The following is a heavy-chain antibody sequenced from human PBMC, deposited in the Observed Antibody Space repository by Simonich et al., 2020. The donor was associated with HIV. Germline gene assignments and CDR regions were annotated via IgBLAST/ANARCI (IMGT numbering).Heavy chain of an antibody. CDR1: GGSFSGYY. Sequence: QVQLQQWGAGLLKPSETLSLTCAVYGGSFSGYYWSWIRQPPGKGLEGIREINHSASTNYNPSLKSLVTISVDTSKNQFSLKLSSVTAADTAVYYCARGGYCSGGSCYPPFSGYGMDVWGQGTTVTVSS. V-gene: IGHV4-34*01. CDR2: INHSAST. J-gene: IGHJ6*02. D-gene: IGHD2-15*01. CDR3: ARGGYCSGGSCYPPFSGYGMDV.